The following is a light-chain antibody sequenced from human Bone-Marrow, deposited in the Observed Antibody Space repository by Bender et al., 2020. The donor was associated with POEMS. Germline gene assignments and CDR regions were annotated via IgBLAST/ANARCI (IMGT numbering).Light chain of an antibody. CDR2: DVN. CDR3: CSYAGTYTYV. CDR1: ISDVGEYDY. Sequence: HSALTQPRSVSGSPGQSVTISCTGTISDVGEYDYVSWFQQDPGKAPKLIIYDVNKRPSGVRDRFSGSKSGNTASLTISGLQADDEAEYYCCSYAGTYTYVFGTGTQVTVL. V-gene: IGLV2-11*02. J-gene: IGLJ1*01.